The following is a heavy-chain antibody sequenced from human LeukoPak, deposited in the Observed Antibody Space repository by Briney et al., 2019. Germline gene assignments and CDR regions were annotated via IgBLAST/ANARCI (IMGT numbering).Heavy chain of an antibody. CDR1: GFTFSSYA. Sequence: GGSLRLSCAASGFTFSSYAMHWVRQAPGKGLEWVAVISYDGSNKYYADSMRGRFTTSRDNSKNTLYLQMNSLRAEDTAVYYCAKDLVSSVTTSYWGQGTLVTVSS. D-gene: IGHD4-17*01. J-gene: IGHJ4*02. V-gene: IGHV3-30-3*01. CDR2: ISYDGSNK. CDR3: AKDLVSSVTTSY.